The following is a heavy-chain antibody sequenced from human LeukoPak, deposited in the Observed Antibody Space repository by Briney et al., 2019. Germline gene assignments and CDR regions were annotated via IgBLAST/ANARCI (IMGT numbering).Heavy chain of an antibody. D-gene: IGHD5-18*01. J-gene: IGHJ4*02. Sequence: GGSLRLSCAASGFTFSSYWMHWVRQAPGKGLVWVSRISGDGSTTRYADSVKGRFTISRDNSKNTLYLQMNSLRPEDTAVYYCARDGYGLDTPMVSTNFDYWGQGTLVTVSS. CDR3: ARDGYGLDTPMVSTNFDY. CDR1: GFTFSSYW. V-gene: IGHV3-74*01. CDR2: ISGDGSTT.